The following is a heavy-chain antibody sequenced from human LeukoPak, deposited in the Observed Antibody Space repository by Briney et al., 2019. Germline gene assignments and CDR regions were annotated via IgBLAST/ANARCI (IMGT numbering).Heavy chain of an antibody. D-gene: IGHD3-10*01. Sequence: PGGSLRLSCAASGFTFSSYAMHWVRQAPGKGLEWVVVISYDGSNKYYADSVKGRFTISRDNSKNTLYLQMNSLRAEDTAVHYCAREGGYYYGSGSYYNGRFDIWGQGTMVTVSS. J-gene: IGHJ3*02. CDR1: GFTFSSYA. V-gene: IGHV3-30-3*01. CDR2: ISYDGSNK. CDR3: AREGGYYYGSGSYYNGRFDI.